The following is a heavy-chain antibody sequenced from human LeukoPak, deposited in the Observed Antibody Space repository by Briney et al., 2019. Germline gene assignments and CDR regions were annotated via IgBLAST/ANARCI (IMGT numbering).Heavy chain of an antibody. CDR3: AKEYTGTFSPFPSYFDN. D-gene: IGHD1-26*01. V-gene: IGHV3-23*01. CDR1: GFTFSSYA. CDR2: ITGSGGRT. Sequence: GGSLRLSCAASGFTFSSYAMNRVRQAPGKGLEWVSAITGSGGRTYYADSVKGRFTISRDNSKNTLYLQMNSLRAEDTAIYYCAKEYTGTFSPFPSYFDNWGQGTLVTVSS. J-gene: IGHJ4*02.